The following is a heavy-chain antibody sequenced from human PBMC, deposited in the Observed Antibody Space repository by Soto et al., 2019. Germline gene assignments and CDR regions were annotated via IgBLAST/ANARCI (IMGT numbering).Heavy chain of an antibody. J-gene: IGHJ6*02. Sequence: GASVKVSCKASGYTFTSYYMHWVRQAPGQRLEWMGIINPSGGSTSYAQKFQGRVTMTRDTSTSTVYMELSSLRSEDTAVYYCARDNESVAPYYGMDVWGQGTTVTVSS. CDR1: GYTFTSYY. CDR3: ARDNESVAPYYGMDV. D-gene: IGHD1-1*01. CDR2: INPSGGST. V-gene: IGHV1-46*03.